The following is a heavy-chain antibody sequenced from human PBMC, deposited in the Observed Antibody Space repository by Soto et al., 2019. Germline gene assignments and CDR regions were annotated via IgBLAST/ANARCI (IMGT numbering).Heavy chain of an antibody. CDR3: ARDYDFWIYGMDV. CDR2: ISSSSSYI. J-gene: IGHJ6*02. CDR1: GFTFSSYS. D-gene: IGHD3-3*01. V-gene: IGHV3-21*01. Sequence: GGSLRLSCAASGFTFSSYSMNWVRQAPGKGLEWVSSISSSSSYIHYADSVKGRFTISRDNAKNSLYLQMNSLRAEDTAVYYCARDYDFWIYGMDVWGQGTTVTVSS.